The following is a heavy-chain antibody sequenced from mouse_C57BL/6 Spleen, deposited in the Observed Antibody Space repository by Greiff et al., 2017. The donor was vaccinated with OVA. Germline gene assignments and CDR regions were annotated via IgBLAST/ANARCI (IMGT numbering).Heavy chain of an antibody. V-gene: IGHV5-9-1*02. CDR1: GFTFSSYA. Sequence: EVKLVESGEGLVKPGGSLKLSCAASGFTFSSYAMSWVRQTPEKRLEWVAYISSGGDYIYYADTVKGRFTISRDNARNTLYLQMSSLKSEDTAMYYCTRDDGYDGGDYFDYWGQGTTLTVSS. CDR2: ISSGGDYI. CDR3: TRDDGYDGGDYFDY. J-gene: IGHJ2*01. D-gene: IGHD2-2*01.